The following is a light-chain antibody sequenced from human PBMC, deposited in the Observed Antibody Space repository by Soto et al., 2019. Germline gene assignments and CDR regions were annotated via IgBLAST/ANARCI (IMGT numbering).Light chain of an antibody. J-gene: IGKJ4*01. CDR2: GAS. CDR1: QTVTSDY. CDR3: QQYGDSPLT. V-gene: IGKV3-20*01. Sequence: EIVLPQSPGTLSLSPGARATLSCRASQTVTSDYLAWYQQKPGQAPRLLIYGASDRATGIPDRFSASGSGTDFTLTISRLEPQDLAIYYCQQYGDSPLTFGGGTKVDIK.